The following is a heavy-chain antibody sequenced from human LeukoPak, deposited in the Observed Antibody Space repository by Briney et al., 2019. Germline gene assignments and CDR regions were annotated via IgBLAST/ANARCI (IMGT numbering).Heavy chain of an antibody. J-gene: IGHJ4*02. V-gene: IGHV3-48*03. D-gene: IGHD6-13*01. Sequence: GGSLRLSCAASGFTFSDHPMTWVRQAPGKGLQWVSYIDGSGTTIYYAESVKGRFTISRDNAKNSLYLQMNSLRAEDTALYYCARDMTITGADDYWGQGTRVTVSS. CDR2: IDGSGTTI. CDR3: ARDMTITGADDY. CDR1: GFTFSDHP.